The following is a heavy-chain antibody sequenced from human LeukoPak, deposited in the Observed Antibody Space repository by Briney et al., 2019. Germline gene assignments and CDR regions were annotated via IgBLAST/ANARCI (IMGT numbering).Heavy chain of an antibody. J-gene: IGHJ4*02. CDR1: GGSISSGGYY. Sequence: PSQTLSLTCTVSGGSISSGGYYWSWIRQPPGKGLEWIGYIYHSGSTYYNPSLKSRVTISVDRSKNQFSLKLSSVTAADTAVYYCARDVGIAAVFDYWGQGTLVTVSS. CDR3: ARDVGIAAVFDY. D-gene: IGHD6-13*01. CDR2: IYHSGST. V-gene: IGHV4-30-2*01.